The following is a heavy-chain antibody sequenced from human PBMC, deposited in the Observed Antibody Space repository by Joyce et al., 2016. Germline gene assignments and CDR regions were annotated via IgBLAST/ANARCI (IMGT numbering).Heavy chain of an antibody. V-gene: IGHV4-61*01. D-gene: IGHD6-19*01. CDR1: GGSVSSGSYY. CDR2: IYYSGST. Sequence: QVQLQESGPGLVKPSETLSLTCTVSGGSVSSGSYYWSWIRQPPGKGLEWIGYIYYSGSTTYNPSLKSRVSISVDTSKNQFSLKLSSVTAADTAVYYCARGSGWYKNFDSWGQGTLVTVSS. CDR3: ARGSGWYKNFDS. J-gene: IGHJ4*02.